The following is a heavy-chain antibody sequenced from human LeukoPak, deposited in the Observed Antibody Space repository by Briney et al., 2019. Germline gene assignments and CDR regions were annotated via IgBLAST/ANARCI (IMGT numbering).Heavy chain of an antibody. CDR2: ISGSGGST. V-gene: IGHV3-23*01. D-gene: IGHD3-3*01. Sequence: GGSLRLSCAASGFTFSSYAMSWVRQAPGRGLEWVSAISGSGGSTYYADSVKGRFTISRDNSKNTLYLQMNSLRAEDTAVYYCARTPTIFGVVIIYWGQGTLVTVSS. CDR3: ARTPTIFGVVIIY. J-gene: IGHJ4*02. CDR1: GFTFSSYA.